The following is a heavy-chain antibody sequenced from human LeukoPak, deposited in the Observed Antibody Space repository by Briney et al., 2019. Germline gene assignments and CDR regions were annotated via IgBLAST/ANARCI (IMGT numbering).Heavy chain of an antibody. D-gene: IGHD6-13*01. CDR2: MKYDGSEK. Sequence: GGSLKLSCAASGFTFSSYWMSWVRQAPGKGLEWVANMKYDGSEKYYVDSVKGRFTISRDNAKNSLYLQMNSLRAEDTAVYYCARDIEAAGLFLDYWGQGTLVTVSS. V-gene: IGHV3-7*01. J-gene: IGHJ4*02. CDR3: ARDIEAAGLFLDY. CDR1: GFTFSSYW.